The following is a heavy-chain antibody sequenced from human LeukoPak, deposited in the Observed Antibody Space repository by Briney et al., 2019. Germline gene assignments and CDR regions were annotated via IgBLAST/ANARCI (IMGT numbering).Heavy chain of an antibody. CDR1: GYTFTGYY. J-gene: IGHJ5*02. D-gene: IGHD6-6*01. Sequence: ASVKVSCKASGYTFTGYYMHWVRQAPGQGLEWMGWINPNSGGTNYAQKFQGRVTTTRDTSISTAYMELSRLRSDDTAVYYCAREYSSSPGRFDPWGQGTLVTVSS. CDR2: INPNSGGT. CDR3: AREYSSSPGRFDP. V-gene: IGHV1-2*02.